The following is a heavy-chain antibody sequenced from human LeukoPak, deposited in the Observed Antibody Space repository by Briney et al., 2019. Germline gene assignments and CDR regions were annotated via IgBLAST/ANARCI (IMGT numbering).Heavy chain of an antibody. V-gene: IGHV3-23*01. J-gene: IGHJ3*02. CDR1: GFTFSSYG. D-gene: IGHD6-13*01. Sequence: GGSLRLSCAASGFTFSSYGMHWVRQAPGKGLEWVSAISGSGGSTYYADSVKGRFTISRDNSKNTLYLQMNSLRAEDTAVYYCAKDVAAAGGNDAFDIWGQGTMVTVSS. CDR2: ISGSGGST. CDR3: AKDVAAAGGNDAFDI.